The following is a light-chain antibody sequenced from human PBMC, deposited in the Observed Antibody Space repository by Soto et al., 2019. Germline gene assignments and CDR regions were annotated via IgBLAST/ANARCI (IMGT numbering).Light chain of an antibody. J-gene: IGLJ1*01. CDR1: SSNIGNNY. CDR2: DNN. Sequence: QSVLTQPPSVSAARGQKVTISCSGSSSNIGNNYVSWYQQRPGTAPKLLIYDNNKRPSGIPDRFSGSKSGTSATLGITGLQTGDEAHYYCGTLESILSAPYVLGTGTKLTVL. CDR3: GTLESILSAPYV. V-gene: IGLV1-51*01.